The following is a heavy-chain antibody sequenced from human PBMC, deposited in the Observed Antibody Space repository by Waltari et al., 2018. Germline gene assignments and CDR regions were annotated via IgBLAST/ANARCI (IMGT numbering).Heavy chain of an antibody. V-gene: IGHV1-8*03. J-gene: IGHJ4*02. CDR3: ARGGRDSYASLY. Sequence: QVQLALSGAEVKKHGASVKVSCKASGYTFPSYDINWVRQATGQGLEWMGWMNPNSGNTGYAQKFQGRVTITRNTSISTAYMELSSLRSEDTAVYYCARGGRDSYASLYWGQGTLVTVSS. CDR1: GYTFPSYD. D-gene: IGHD5-18*01. CDR2: MNPNSGNT.